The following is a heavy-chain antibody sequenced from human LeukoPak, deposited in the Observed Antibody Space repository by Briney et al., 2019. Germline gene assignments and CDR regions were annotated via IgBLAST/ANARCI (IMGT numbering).Heavy chain of an antibody. CDR2: IKQDGSEK. V-gene: IGHV3-7*03. Sequence: GGSLRLSCAASGFTFSSYWMSWVRQAPGKGLEWVANIKQDGSEKYYVDSVKGRFTISRDNAKNSLYLQMNSLRAEDTALYYCAKAGDSSSWDNYFDYWGQGTPVTVSS. CDR3: AKAGDSSSWDNYFDY. J-gene: IGHJ4*02. D-gene: IGHD6-13*01. CDR1: GFTFSSYW.